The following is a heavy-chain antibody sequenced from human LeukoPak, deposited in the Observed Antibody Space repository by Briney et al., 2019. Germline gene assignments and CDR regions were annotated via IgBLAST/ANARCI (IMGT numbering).Heavy chain of an antibody. D-gene: IGHD3-3*01. CDR2: INHSGST. V-gene: IGHV4-34*01. CDR3: ARGSPLTIFGVVRLKNWFDP. Sequence: SETLSLTCAVYGGSFSGYYWSWIRQPPGKGLEWIGEINHSGSTNYNPSLQSRVTISVDTSKNQFSLKLSSVTAADTAVYYCARGSPLTIFGVVRLKNWFDPWGQGTLVTVSS. CDR1: GGSFSGYY. J-gene: IGHJ5*02.